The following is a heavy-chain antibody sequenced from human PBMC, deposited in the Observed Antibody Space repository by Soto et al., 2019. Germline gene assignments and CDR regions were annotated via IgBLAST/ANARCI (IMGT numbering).Heavy chain of an antibody. J-gene: IGHJ4*02. D-gene: IGHD6-25*01. CDR3: ARTIASATGDRFDY. Sequence: QVQLQESGPGLVKPSETLSLTCTVSGGSISNNYWSWVRQPPGKGLEWFGYIYSSGSANYNPSLKSRVTISVDTSNNQFSLKLSSVTAADTAVYYCARTIASATGDRFDYWGQGALVTVSS. CDR1: GGSISNNY. CDR2: IYSSGSA. V-gene: IGHV4-4*08.